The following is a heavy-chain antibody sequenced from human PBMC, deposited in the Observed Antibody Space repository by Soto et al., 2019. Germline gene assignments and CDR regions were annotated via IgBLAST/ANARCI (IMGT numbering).Heavy chain of an antibody. CDR3: AKTLNYYGSGSPDY. Sequence: GGSLRLSCAASAFTFSSYSMSWVRQAPGKGLEWVSAISGGGDNTYYADSVKGRFTISRDNSKNTLYLQMNSLTAEDTAVYYCAKTLNYYGSGSPDYWGQGTLVTVSS. CDR1: AFTFSSYS. CDR2: ISGGGDNT. D-gene: IGHD3-10*01. J-gene: IGHJ4*02. V-gene: IGHV3-23*01.